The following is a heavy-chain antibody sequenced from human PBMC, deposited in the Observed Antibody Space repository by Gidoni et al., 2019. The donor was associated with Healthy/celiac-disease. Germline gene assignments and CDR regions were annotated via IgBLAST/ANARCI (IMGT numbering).Heavy chain of an antibody. D-gene: IGHD1-26*01. CDR3: ARLGASIVGATVDY. CDR1: GGSISSSSYY. CDR2: IYYSGST. J-gene: IGHJ4*02. Sequence: QLQLQESGPGLVKPSETLSLTCPVSGGSISSSSYYWGWIRQPPGKGLEWIGSIYYSGSTYYNPSLKSRVTISVDTSKNQFSLKLSSVTAADTAVYYCARLGASIVGATVDYWGQGTLVTVSS. V-gene: IGHV4-39*01.